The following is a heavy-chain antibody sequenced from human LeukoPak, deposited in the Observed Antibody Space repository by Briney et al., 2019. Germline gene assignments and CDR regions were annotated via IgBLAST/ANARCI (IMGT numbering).Heavy chain of an antibody. Sequence: GASVKVSCKASGYTFTSYDISWVRQAPGQGLEWMGGIIPIFGSSNYAQKFQGRVTITADESTTTAYMELSSLRSEDTAVYYCARVTHTELSTWFDPWGQGTLVTVSS. CDR3: ARVTHTELSTWFDP. D-gene: IGHD5-18*01. V-gene: IGHV1-69*13. CDR2: IIPIFGSS. CDR1: GYTFTSYD. J-gene: IGHJ5*02.